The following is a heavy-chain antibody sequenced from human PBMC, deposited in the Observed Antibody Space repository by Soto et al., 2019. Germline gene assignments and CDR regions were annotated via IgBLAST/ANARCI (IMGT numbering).Heavy chain of an antibody. CDR2: ISPYYGNT. CDR1: GYTFTTYG. V-gene: IGHV1-18*01. J-gene: IGHJ4*02. CDR3: AVGGYCTSASCPNY. Sequence: ASVKVSCKASGYTFTTYGFSWVRQAPGQGLEWMGWISPYYGNTNSAQKFQGRVTMTTDTSTSTAYMELRNLRSDDTAVYYCAVGGYCTSASCPNYWGQGTLVTVSS. D-gene: IGHD2-2*01.